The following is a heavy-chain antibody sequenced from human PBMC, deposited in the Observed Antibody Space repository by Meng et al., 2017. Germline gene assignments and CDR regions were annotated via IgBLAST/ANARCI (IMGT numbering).Heavy chain of an antibody. D-gene: IGHD2-21*02. CDR2: INHSGST. J-gene: IGHJ4*02. Sequence: GSLRLSCAVYGGSFSGYYWSWIRQPPGKGLEWIGEINHSGSTNYNPSLKSRVTISVDTSKNQFSLKLSSVTAADTAVYYCARETSDSYCGGDCYSVYWGQGTLVTVS. V-gene: IGHV4-34*01. CDR3: ARETSDSYCGGDCYSVY. CDR1: GGSFSGYY.